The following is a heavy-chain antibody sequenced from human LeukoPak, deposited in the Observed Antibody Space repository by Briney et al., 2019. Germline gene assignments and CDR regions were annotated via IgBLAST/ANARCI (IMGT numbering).Heavy chain of an antibody. Sequence: SETLSLTCTVSGGSISSYYWSWIRQPPGKGLEWIGYIYYSGSTNYNPSLKSRVTISVDTSKNQFSLKLSSVTAADTAVYYCAREGLPTTYYYYYYMDVWGKGTTVTVSS. CDR2: IYYSGST. J-gene: IGHJ6*03. V-gene: IGHV4-59*12. CDR1: GGSISSYY. CDR3: AREGLPTTYYYYYYMDV. D-gene: IGHD4-17*01.